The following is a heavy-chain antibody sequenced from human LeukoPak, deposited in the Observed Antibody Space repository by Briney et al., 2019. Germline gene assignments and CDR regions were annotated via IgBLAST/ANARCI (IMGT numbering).Heavy chain of an antibody. CDR3: AFSGWFWGAFDY. Sequence: SETLSLTCSVSGGSISISNYFWGWIRQPPGKGLEWIASRSSTGITHYHSSLESRIPVSVETSKSQFSLRLTSLTAADTAVYYCAFSGWFWGAFDYWGQGILVTVSS. CDR2: RSSTGIT. V-gene: IGHV4-39*01. CDR1: GGSISISNYF. D-gene: IGHD6-19*01. J-gene: IGHJ4*02.